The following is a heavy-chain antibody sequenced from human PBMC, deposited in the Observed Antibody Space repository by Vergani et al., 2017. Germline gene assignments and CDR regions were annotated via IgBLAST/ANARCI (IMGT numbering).Heavy chain of an antibody. CDR1: GFTFSSYG. D-gene: IGHD3-3*01. J-gene: IGHJ4*02. V-gene: IGHV3-30*18. Sequence: QVQLVESGGGVVQPGRSLRLSCAASGFTFSSYGMHWVRQAPGKGLEWVAVISYDGSNKYYADSVKGRFTISRDNSKNTLYLQMSSLRAEDTAVYYCAKQPYYDFWSGYPPYYFDYWGQGTLVTVSS. CDR2: ISYDGSNK. CDR3: AKQPYYDFWSGYPPYYFDY.